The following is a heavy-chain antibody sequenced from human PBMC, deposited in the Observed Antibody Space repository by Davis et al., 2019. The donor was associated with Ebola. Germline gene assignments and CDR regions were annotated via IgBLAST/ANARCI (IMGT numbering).Heavy chain of an antibody. D-gene: IGHD5-12*01. V-gene: IGHV3-30*02. J-gene: IGHJ3*02. CDR1: GFTLSIYG. Sequence: PGGSLRLSCAASGFTLSIYGMHWVRQAPGKGPEWVAYIRYDGSIKDHADSVKGRFTISRDNSKNTLYLQMNSLRAEDTALYYCARWIYESKTFDIWGQGTMVTVSS. CDR3: ARWIYESKTFDI. CDR2: IRYDGSIK.